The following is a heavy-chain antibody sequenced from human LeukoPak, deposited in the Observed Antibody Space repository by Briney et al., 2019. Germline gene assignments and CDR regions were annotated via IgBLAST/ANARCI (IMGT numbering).Heavy chain of an antibody. D-gene: IGHD5-12*01. CDR3: ARMGGYSGYATH. J-gene: IGHJ4*02. Sequence: PSETLSLTCTVSGGSISTCYWSWIRQPPGKGLEWIGYIHYSGTTNYNPSLKNRVTISLDTSKNQFSLNLSSVTAADTAVYYCARMGGYSGYATHWGQGTLVTVSS. CDR1: GGSISTCY. CDR2: IHYSGTT. V-gene: IGHV4-59*08.